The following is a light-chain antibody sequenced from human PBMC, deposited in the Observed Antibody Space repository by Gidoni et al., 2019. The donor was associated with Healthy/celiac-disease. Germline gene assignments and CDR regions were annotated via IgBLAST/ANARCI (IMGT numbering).Light chain of an antibody. CDR3: QQRSNWLT. CDR1: QSVSSY. J-gene: IGKJ4*01. Sequence: EIVLTQSPATLSLSPGERATISCRASQSVSSYLAWYQQKTGQAPRLLIYDASNRATGIPARFSGSGSGKDFTLTISSLEPEDFAVYYGQQRSNWLTFGGGTKVEIK. CDR2: DAS. V-gene: IGKV3-11*01.